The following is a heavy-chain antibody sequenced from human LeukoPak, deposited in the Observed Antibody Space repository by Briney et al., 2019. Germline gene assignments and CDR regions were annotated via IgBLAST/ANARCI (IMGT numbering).Heavy chain of an antibody. CDR3: ARDSSQTHYDILTGYPTLYYYGMDV. J-gene: IGHJ6*04. CDR1: GGTFSSYA. V-gene: IGHV1-69*06. Sequence: VASVKVPCKAPGGTFSSYAISWGRQDPGQGLEVMGGIIPIFGTANYAQKFQGRVTITADKSTTTAYMELSSLRSEDTAVSYCARDSSQTHYDILTGYPTLYYYGMDVWGKGTTVTVSS. CDR2: IIPIFGTA. D-gene: IGHD3-9*01.